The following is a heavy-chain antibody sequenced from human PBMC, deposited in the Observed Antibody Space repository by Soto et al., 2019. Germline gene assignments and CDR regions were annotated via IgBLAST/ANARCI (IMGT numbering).Heavy chain of an antibody. V-gene: IGHV3-7*03. CDR1: VFTFSRYW. J-gene: IGHJ4*02. Sequence: EVQLVESGGGLVQPGGSLRLSCAASVFTFSRYWMSWVRQAPRKGLEWVANIKQDGSEKYYVDSVKGRFTISRDNAKNSVYMQMNSLRAEDTAVYYCARDFEGSYGYGPFEYWGQGTLVTVSS. CDR2: IKQDGSEK. CDR3: ARDFEGSYGYGPFEY. D-gene: IGHD5-18*01.